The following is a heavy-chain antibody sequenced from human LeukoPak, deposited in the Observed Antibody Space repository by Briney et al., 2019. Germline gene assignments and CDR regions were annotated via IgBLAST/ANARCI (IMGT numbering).Heavy chain of an antibody. Sequence: GGSLRPSCAASGFTFSSYAMTWVRQAPGKGLEWVSVIGSGGDTYYADSVKGRFTISRDISKNTLYLQMNSLRAEDTAVYYCAKYYASRSRSFDFWGQGTLVTVSS. CDR3: AKYYASRSRSFDF. J-gene: IGHJ4*02. V-gene: IGHV3-23*01. D-gene: IGHD3-10*01. CDR2: IGSGGDT. CDR1: GFTFSSYA.